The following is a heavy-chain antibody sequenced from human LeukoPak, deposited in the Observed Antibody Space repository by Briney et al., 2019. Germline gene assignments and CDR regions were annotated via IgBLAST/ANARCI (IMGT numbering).Heavy chain of an antibody. J-gene: IGHJ5*02. D-gene: IGHD2-2*01. CDR2: INPNSGGT. V-gene: IGHV1-2*02. CDR1: GYTFTGYY. Sequence: ASVKVSCKVSGYTFTGYYMHWVRQAPGQGLEWMGWINPNSGGTNYAQKFQGRVTMTRDTSISTAYMELSRLRSDDTAVYYCARARGVVPAARTPDWFDPWGQGTLVTVSS. CDR3: ARARGVVPAARTPDWFDP.